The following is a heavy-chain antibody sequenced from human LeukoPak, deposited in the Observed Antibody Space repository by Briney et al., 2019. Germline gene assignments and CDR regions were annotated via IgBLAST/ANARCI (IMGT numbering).Heavy chain of an antibody. Sequence: SVKVSCKASGGTFSSYAISWVRQAPGQGLEWMGGIIPIFGTANYAQKFQGRVTITADESTSTAYMELSSLRSEDTAVYYCARDCSSTSCYKNRDYYYYYMDVWGKGTTVTVSS. D-gene: IGHD2-2*02. CDR2: IIPIFGTA. CDR3: ARDCSSTSCYKNRDYYYYYMDV. CDR1: GGTFSSYA. V-gene: IGHV1-69*13. J-gene: IGHJ6*03.